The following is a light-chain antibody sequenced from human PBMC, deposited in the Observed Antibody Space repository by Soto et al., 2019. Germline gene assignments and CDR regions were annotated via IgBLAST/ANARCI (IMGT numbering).Light chain of an antibody. J-gene: IGKJ2*01. V-gene: IGKV1-5*01. CDR1: QSLSTW. CDR2: DAS. Sequence: EIQMTQSPSTLSASVGDRVTITCRASQSLSTWVAWYQQRPGKAPKVLIYDASNLQSGVPSRFSGSGSGTEFTLTISSLKPDDFATDFCQQYNEYLYTFGQGTKLEIK. CDR3: QQYNEYLYT.